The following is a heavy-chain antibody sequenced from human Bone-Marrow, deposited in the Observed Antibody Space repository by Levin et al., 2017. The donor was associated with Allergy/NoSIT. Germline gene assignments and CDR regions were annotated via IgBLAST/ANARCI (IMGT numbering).Heavy chain of an antibody. CDR2: ISYDGSNK. CDR3: AKGIAAAGTNDY. CDR1: GFTFSSYG. D-gene: IGHD6-13*01. V-gene: IGHV3-30*18. Sequence: GGSLRLSCAASGFTFSSYGMHWVRQAPGKGLEWVAVISYDGSNKYYADSVKGRFTISRDNSKNTLYLQMNSLRAEDTAVYYCAKGIAAAGTNDYWGQGTLVTVSS. J-gene: IGHJ4*02.